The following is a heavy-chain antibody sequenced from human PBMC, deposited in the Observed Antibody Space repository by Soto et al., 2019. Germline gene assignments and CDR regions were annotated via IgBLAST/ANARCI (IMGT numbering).Heavy chain of an antibody. CDR2: IYYSGST. CDR1: GGSISSYY. CDR3: ARRWVGYSSTSNWFDP. J-gene: IGHJ5*02. D-gene: IGHD6-19*01. V-gene: IGHV4-59*01. Sequence: QVQLQESGPGLVKPSETLSLTCTVSGGSISSYYWSWIRQPPGKGLEWIGYIYYSGSTNYNPSLXVXVXIXIDTSKTQFSLTLSSVTAADTAVYYCARRWVGYSSTSNWFDPWGQGTLVTVSS.